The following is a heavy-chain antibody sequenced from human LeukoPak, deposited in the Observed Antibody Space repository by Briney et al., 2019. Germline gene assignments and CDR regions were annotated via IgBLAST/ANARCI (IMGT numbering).Heavy chain of an antibody. J-gene: IGHJ4*02. Sequence: PGGSLRLSCAASGFTFSSYWMGWVRQAPGKGLEWVANIKQDGSEKYYVDSVKGRFTISRDNAKNSLYLQMNSLRAEDTAVYYCARVVLDYGDSPRLDYWGQGTLVTVSS. CDR2: IKQDGSEK. CDR1: GFTFSSYW. CDR3: ARVVLDYGDSPRLDY. V-gene: IGHV3-7*01. D-gene: IGHD4-17*01.